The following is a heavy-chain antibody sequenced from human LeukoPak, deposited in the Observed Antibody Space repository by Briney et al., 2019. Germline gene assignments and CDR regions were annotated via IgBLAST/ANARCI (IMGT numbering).Heavy chain of an antibody. CDR1: GFTFSSFE. CDR2: ITSSGSAR. V-gene: IGHV3-48*03. Sequence: GGSLRLSCAASGFTFSSFEMNWVRQAPGKGLERVSYITSSGSARYYADSVKGRFTISRDNAKNSLYLQMNSLRAEDTAVYYCARGGCAAAGCGMDVWGQGTTVTVSS. D-gene: IGHD6-13*01. J-gene: IGHJ6*02. CDR3: ARGGCAAAGCGMDV.